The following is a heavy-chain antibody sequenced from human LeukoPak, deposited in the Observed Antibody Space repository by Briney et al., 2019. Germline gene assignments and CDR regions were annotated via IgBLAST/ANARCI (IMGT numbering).Heavy chain of an antibody. V-gene: IGHV3-48*01. Sequence: GGSLRLLCAASVFTYSIYSMNWVRQARGKGREGGSYISSSSSTIYYTDSVKGRFTIYRDNAKNSLYLQMNSLRAEDTAVYYCARWQYYDSSGYSSRNWFDPWGQGTLVTVSS. J-gene: IGHJ5*02. CDR3: ARWQYYDSSGYSSRNWFDP. D-gene: IGHD3-22*01. CDR1: VFTYSIYS. CDR2: ISSSSSTI.